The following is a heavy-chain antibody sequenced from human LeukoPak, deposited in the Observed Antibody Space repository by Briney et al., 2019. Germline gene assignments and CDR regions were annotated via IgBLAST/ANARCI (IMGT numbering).Heavy chain of an antibody. CDR1: GFTFSSYW. CDR3: ARVREQQLVSY. D-gene: IGHD6-13*01. V-gene: IGHV3-7*01. Sequence: GGSLRLSCAASGFTFSSYWMSWVRQAPGKGLEWVANIKRDGSEKYYVDSVKGRFTISRDNAKNSLYLQMNSLRAEDTAVYYCARVREQQLVSYWGQGTLVTVSS. CDR2: IKRDGSEK. J-gene: IGHJ4*02.